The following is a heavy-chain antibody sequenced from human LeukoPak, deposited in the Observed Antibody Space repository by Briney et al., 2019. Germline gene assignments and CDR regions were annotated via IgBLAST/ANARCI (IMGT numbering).Heavy chain of an antibody. CDR2: IYSFGDT. Sequence: GGSLRLSCVASGFTVTSNYMSWVRQAPGKGLEWGSVIYSFGDTYYAVSVMGRFTISRDNSKNTVYLQMNSLITEDTAGYYCSTRVGPATQCFDHWGQGTLVIVSS. CDR1: GFTVTSNY. J-gene: IGHJ5*02. V-gene: IGHV3-66*02. D-gene: IGHD2-15*01. CDR3: STRVGPATQCFDH.